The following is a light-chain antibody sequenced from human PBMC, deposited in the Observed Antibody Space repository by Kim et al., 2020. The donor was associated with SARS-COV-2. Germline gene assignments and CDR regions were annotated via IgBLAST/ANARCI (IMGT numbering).Light chain of an antibody. CDR1: KSVSSSY. CDR2: GAS. J-gene: IGKJ2*03. CDR3: QQYGSSPLYS. Sequence: SPGGRATRACRASKSVSSSYLAWYQQKPGQAPRLLIYGASSRATGIPDRFSGSGSGTDFTLTISRLEPEDFAVYYCQQYGSSPLYSFGQGTKLEI. V-gene: IGKV3-20*01.